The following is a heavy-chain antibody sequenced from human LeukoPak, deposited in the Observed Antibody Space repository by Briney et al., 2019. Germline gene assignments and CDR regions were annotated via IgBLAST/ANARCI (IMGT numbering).Heavy chain of an antibody. CDR3: ASTLGATDYYYMDV. CDR2: ISYDGSNK. D-gene: IGHD1-26*01. V-gene: IGHV3-30-3*01. Sequence: GRSLRLSCAASGFTFSSYAMHWVRQAPGKGLEWVAVISYDGSNKYYADSVKGRFTISRDNSKNTLYLQMNSLRAEDTAVYYCASTLGATDYYYMDVWGKGTTVTVSS. CDR1: GFTFSSYA. J-gene: IGHJ6*03.